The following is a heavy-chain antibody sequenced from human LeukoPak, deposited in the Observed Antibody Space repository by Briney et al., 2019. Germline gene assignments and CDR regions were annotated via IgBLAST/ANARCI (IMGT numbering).Heavy chain of an antibody. D-gene: IGHD3-3*01. CDR1: GYTFTSYG. J-gene: IGHJ5*02. Sequence: ASVTVSCKASGYTFTSYGISWVRQAPGQGLEWMGWISAYNGNTNYAQKLQGRVTMTTDTSTSTAYMELRSLRSDDTAVYYCARETAGLYDFWSGYYETNWFDPWGQGTLVTVSS. CDR3: ARETAGLYDFWSGYYETNWFDP. CDR2: ISAYNGNT. V-gene: IGHV1-18*01.